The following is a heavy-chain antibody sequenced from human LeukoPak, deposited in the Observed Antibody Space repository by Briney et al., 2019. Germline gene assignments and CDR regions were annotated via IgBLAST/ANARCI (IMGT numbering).Heavy chain of an antibody. D-gene: IGHD6-19*01. CDR3: ARADRDSDWYIDDC. CDR1: GFTFSSYN. CDR2: IDTTSEYI. V-gene: IGHV3-21*06. Sequence: GGSLRLSCAASGFTFSSYNMNWVRHSPGKGLEWVASIDTTSEYIFYTDSLKGRFTISRDNAKSSLYLQMNNLRAEDTAVYYCARADRDSDWYIDDCWGQGTLVIVSS. J-gene: IGHJ4*02.